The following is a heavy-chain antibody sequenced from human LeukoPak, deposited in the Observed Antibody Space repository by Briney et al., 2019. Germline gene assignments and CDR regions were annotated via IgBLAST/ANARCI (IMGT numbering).Heavy chain of an antibody. CDR2: ITGDGNDI. V-gene: IGHV3-74*01. D-gene: IGHD4-17*01. Sequence: PGGSLRLSCEASGFTLNKYWMHWVRQAPGKGLVWVSRITGDGNDIVYADSVKGRFTVSRDDGKNTLFLQMNSLRFEDTAIYYCARDAYTTTSNWLDPWGQGTLVTVSS. J-gene: IGHJ5*02. CDR3: ARDAYTTTSNWLDP. CDR1: GFTLNKYW.